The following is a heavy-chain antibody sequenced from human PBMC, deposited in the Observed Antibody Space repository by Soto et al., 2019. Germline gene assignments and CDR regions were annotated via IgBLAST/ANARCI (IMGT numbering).Heavy chain of an antibody. CDR1: GYTFTNYY. CDR2: INPSGGNT. CDR3: ARENYDYDSSGSNFVY. V-gene: IGHV1-46*01. J-gene: IGHJ4*02. Sequence: ASVKVSCKASGYTFTNYYLHWVRQAPGQGLEWMGIINPSGGNTNYAQKFQGRATMTRDTSTSTVYMELSSLRSEDMAVYYCARENYDYDSSGSNFVYWGQGTLVTVSS. D-gene: IGHD3-22*01.